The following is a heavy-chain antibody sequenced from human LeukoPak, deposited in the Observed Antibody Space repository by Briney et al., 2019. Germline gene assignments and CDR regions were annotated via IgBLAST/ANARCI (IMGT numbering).Heavy chain of an antibody. V-gene: IGHV1-18*01. CDR3: ARVAHIENDYGDLEGLGY. CDR1: GYTFTSYG. Sequence: ASVKVSCKASGYTFTSYGISWVRQAPGQGLEWMGWISAYNGNTNYTQKLQGRVTMTTDTSTSTAYIELRSLRSDNTAVYYCARVAHIENDYGDLEGLGYWGQGTLVTVSS. D-gene: IGHD4-17*01. J-gene: IGHJ4*02. CDR2: ISAYNGNT.